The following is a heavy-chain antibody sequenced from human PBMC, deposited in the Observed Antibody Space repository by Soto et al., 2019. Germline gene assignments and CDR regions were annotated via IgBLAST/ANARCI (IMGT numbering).Heavy chain of an antibody. Sequence: EVQLVESGGGLVQPGGSLRLSCAASGFTVRGNYMSWVRQAPGKGLEWVSVIYGGGSTYYTDSVKDRFTISRDNSKNTVYLKMNSLRAEERAVYYCARDRGAVPGDGGRGTLVTVSS. D-gene: IGHD6-19*01. CDR2: IYGGGST. CDR3: ARDRGAVPGD. V-gene: IGHV3-66*01. CDR1: GFTVRGNY. J-gene: IGHJ4*02.